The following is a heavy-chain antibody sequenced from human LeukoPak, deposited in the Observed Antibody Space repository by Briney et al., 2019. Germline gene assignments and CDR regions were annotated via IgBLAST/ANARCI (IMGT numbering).Heavy chain of an antibody. CDR3: AREEELELRWLLNWLDP. J-gene: IGHJ5*02. CDR2: INPNSGGT. Sequence: ASVKVSCKASGYTFTGYYMHWVRQAPGQGLEWMGRINPNSGGTNYAQKFQGRVTMTRDTSISTAYMELSRLRSDDTAVYYCAREEELELRWLLNWLDPWGQGTLVTVSS. CDR1: GYTFTGYY. D-gene: IGHD1-7*01. V-gene: IGHV1-2*06.